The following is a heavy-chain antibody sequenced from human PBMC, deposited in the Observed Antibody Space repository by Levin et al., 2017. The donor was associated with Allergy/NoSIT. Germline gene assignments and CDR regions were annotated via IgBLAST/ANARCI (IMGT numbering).Heavy chain of an antibody. V-gene: IGHV3-66*02. CDR1: GFTVSSNY. J-gene: IGHJ5*02. Sequence: PGESLKISCAASGFTVSSNYMSWVRQAPGKGLQWVSLIYSDDTTYYADSVKGRFTISRDNSKNTLHLQMNSLRTEDTAVYYCARGLWFGVGDPWGQGTLVTVSS. D-gene: IGHD3-10*01. CDR2: IYSDDTT. CDR3: ARGLWFGVGDP.